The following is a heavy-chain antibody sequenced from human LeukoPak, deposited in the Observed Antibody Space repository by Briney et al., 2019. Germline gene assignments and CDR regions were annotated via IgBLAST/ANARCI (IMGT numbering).Heavy chain of an antibody. Sequence: PSETLSLTCAVSGGSISSSDWWSWVRQPPGKGLEWIGEIYHSGSTNYNPSLKSRVTISVDKSKNQFSLKLSSVTAADTAVYYCARVYGGRSGRWFDPWGQGTLVTVSS. D-gene: IGHD1-26*01. CDR3: ARVYGGRSGRWFDP. V-gene: IGHV4-4*02. CDR2: IYHSGST. CDR1: GGSISSSDW. J-gene: IGHJ5*02.